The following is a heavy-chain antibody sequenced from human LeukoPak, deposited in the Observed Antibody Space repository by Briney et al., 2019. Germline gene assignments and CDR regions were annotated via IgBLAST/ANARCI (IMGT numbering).Heavy chain of an antibody. CDR2: IYYSGST. D-gene: IGHD4-23*01. CDR3: ARHGGDYGGDSGTYYFDF. CDR1: GGSINGDDHY. J-gene: IGHJ4*02. V-gene: IGHV4-30-4*01. Sequence: PSQTLSLTCSVSGGSINGDDHYWNWIRQPPGKGLEWIGYIYYSGSTYYNPSLKSRVTISVDTSKNQFSLKLSSVTAADTAVYYCARHGGDYGGDSGTYYFDFWGQGTLVTVSS.